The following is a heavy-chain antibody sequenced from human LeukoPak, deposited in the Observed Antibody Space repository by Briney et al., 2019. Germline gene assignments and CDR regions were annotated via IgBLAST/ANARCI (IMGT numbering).Heavy chain of an antibody. Sequence: PGGSLRLSCAASGFTFRTYWMSWVRQAPGKGLEWVAFIRYDGSNKYYADSVKGRFTISRDNSKNTLYLQMNSLRAEDTAVYYCAKGSWEWLVRGYFDYWGQGTLVTVSS. CDR2: IRYDGSNK. V-gene: IGHV3-30*02. J-gene: IGHJ4*02. CDR1: GFTFRTYW. D-gene: IGHD6-19*01. CDR3: AKGSWEWLVRGYFDY.